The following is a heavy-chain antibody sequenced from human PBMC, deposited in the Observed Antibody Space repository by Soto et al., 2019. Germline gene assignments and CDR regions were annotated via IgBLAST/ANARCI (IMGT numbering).Heavy chain of an antibody. CDR2: TSYDGNNK. Sequence: QVQLVESGGGVVQPGTSLRLSCAASGFRFKSFVMHWVRQAPGKGLEWVAFTSYDGNNKDYGDSVKGRFTVSRDNSQNTLHLQNDYLRPEDTALYNGARCGTTGGFDLWGQGTLVSVSS. J-gene: IGHJ4*02. V-gene: IGHV3-30*19. CDR3: ARCGTTGGFDL. D-gene: IGHD1-1*01. CDR1: GFRFKSFV.